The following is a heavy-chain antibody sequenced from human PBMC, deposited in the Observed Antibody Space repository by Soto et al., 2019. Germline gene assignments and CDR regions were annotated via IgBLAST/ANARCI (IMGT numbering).Heavy chain of an antibody. CDR3: ARVWGQVVAATYYYYGMDV. Sequence: SETLSLTCAVYGGSFSGYYWSWIRQPPGKXLEWIGEINHSGSTNYNPSLKSRVTISVDTSKNQFSLKLSSVTAADTAVYYCARVWGQVVAATYYYYGMDVWGQGSTVTVSS. J-gene: IGHJ6*02. CDR1: GGSFSGYY. D-gene: IGHD2-15*01. V-gene: IGHV4-34*01. CDR2: INHSGST.